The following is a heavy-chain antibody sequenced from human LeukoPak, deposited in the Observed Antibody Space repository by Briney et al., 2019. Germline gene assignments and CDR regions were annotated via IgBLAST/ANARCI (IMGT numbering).Heavy chain of an antibody. V-gene: IGHV1-18*01. CDR2: ISAYNGNT. D-gene: IGHD2-2*01. J-gene: IGHJ6*03. Sequence: ASVKVSCKASGGTFSSYAISWVRQAPGQGLEWMGWISAYNGNTNYAQKLQGRVTMTTDTSTSTAYMELRSLRSDDTAVYYCARTPSYCSSTSCSYYYYMDVWGKGTTVTVSS. CDR3: ARTPSYCSSTSCSYYYYMDV. CDR1: GGTFSSYA.